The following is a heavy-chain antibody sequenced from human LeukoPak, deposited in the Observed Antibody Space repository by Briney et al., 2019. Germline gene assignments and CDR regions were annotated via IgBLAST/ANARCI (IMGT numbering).Heavy chain of an antibody. V-gene: IGHV4-39*01. Sequence: SETLSLTCTVSGGSISSSSYYWGWIRQPPGQGLEWIGSIYYSGSTYYNPSLKSRVTISVDTSKNQFSLKLSSVTAADTAVYYCAGYSSGWIDYWGQGTLVTVSS. CDR2: IYYSGST. CDR1: GGSISSSSYY. D-gene: IGHD6-19*01. CDR3: AGYSSGWIDY. J-gene: IGHJ4*02.